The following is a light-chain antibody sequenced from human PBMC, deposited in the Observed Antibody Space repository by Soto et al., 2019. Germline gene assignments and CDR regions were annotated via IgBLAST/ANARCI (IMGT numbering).Light chain of an antibody. Sequence: DIQMTQSPSTLSAPVGDRVTITCRASQSISSWLAWYQQKPGKAPKLLIYKASSLESGVPSRFSGSGSGTEFTLTISSLEPDDFGAYYCQQYNSYSWTFGPGAKVEIK. V-gene: IGKV1-5*03. J-gene: IGKJ1*01. CDR1: QSISSW. CDR3: QQYNSYSWT. CDR2: KAS.